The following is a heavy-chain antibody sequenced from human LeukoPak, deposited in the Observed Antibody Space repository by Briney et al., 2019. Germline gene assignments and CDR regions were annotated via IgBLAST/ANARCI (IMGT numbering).Heavy chain of an antibody. V-gene: IGHV3-7*01. CDR2: IKQDGSEK. D-gene: IGHD2-15*01. Sequence: PGGSLRLSCAVSGFTFSSYWVTSVRQAPGKGVEWVANIKQDGSEKYYVHSVKGRFNISRDNAKNALSLQMNSLRADDTAVYYCARVPRVVVVAATCFDYWGQGTLVTVSS. CDR3: ARVPRVVVVAATCFDY. J-gene: IGHJ4*02. CDR1: GFTFSSYW.